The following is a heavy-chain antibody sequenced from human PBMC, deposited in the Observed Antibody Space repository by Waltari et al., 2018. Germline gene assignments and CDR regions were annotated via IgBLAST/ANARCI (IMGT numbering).Heavy chain of an antibody. CDR3: AKDRHQLIEEGFLLALDP. Sequence: QVQLVQSGAEVKKPGASLKVSCKASGYIFTNYGISWVRQAPGQGREWMGWVSGNTGPPNFAQKFLGRPTMAKDTSTNTVYMGLSRLTSDDTAVYYCAKDRHQLIEEGFLLALDPWGQGTLVTVSS. V-gene: IGHV1-18*04. J-gene: IGHJ5*02. CDR1: GYIFTNYG. CDR2: VSGNTGPP. D-gene: IGHD2-2*01.